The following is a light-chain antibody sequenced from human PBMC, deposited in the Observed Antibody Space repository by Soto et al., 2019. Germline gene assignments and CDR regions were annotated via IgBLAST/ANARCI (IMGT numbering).Light chain of an antibody. J-gene: IGKJ4*01. CDR2: GAS. V-gene: IGKV3-15*01. Sequence: EIVMTQSPATLSVSPGEGATLSCRASQGIGSTLAWYQQKPGQTPRLLIYGASTRATGVPARFSGSASGTEFTLTSASLLSEYLAVYYCQHVANLALTFGGGTMV. CDR3: QHVANLALT. CDR1: QGIGST.